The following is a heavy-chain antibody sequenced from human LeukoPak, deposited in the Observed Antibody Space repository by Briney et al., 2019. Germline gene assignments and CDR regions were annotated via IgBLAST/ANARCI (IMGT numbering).Heavy chain of an antibody. CDR1: GYTFTSYG. Sequence: ASVKVSCKASGYTFTSYGISWVRQAPGQGLEWMGWISAYNGNTNYAQKLQGRVTMTTDTSTSTAYMELRSLRSDDTAVYYCARHITMVRGVIHHYYFDYWGQGTLVTVSS. CDR3: ARHITMVRGVIHHYYFDY. D-gene: IGHD3-10*01. J-gene: IGHJ4*02. V-gene: IGHV1-18*01. CDR2: ISAYNGNT.